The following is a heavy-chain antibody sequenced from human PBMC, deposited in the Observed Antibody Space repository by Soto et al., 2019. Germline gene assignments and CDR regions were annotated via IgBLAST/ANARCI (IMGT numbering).Heavy chain of an antibody. J-gene: IGHJ3*02. CDR2: ISSTGTYI. CDR3: ARETNPYSSSSHAFDI. V-gene: IGHV3-21*01. D-gene: IGHD6-6*01. CDR1: GITFSSYS. Sequence: EVQLVESGGGLVKPGGSLRLSCAASGITFSSYSMNWVRQAPGKGLEWVSSISSTGTYIDYADSVKGRFTISRDNAKNSLILQMASLRAEDAALYYCARETNPYSSSSHAFDIWGQGTMVTVSS.